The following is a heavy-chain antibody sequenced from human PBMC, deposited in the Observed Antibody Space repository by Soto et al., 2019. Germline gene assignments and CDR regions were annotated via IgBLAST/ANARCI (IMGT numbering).Heavy chain of an antibody. V-gene: IGHV1-18*04. CDR2: ICAYNGDT. Sequence: GASVKVSCKASGYTFTSYGISWVRQAPGQGLEWMGWICAYNGDTNYAQKVQGRVTLTTDTSTSTASMELRSLRSDDTAVYYCARDRWGSGNLDYWGQGTLVTVSS. J-gene: IGHJ4*02. D-gene: IGHD7-27*01. CDR1: GYTFTSYG. CDR3: ARDRWGSGNLDY.